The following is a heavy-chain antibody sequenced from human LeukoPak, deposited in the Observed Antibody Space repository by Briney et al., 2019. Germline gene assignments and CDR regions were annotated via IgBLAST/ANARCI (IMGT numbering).Heavy chain of an antibody. J-gene: IGHJ4*02. V-gene: IGHV3-21*01. CDR1: AFTFSSHS. CDR2: ISSNSSYI. CDR3: ARDTGYCSGGSCYSFTY. D-gene: IGHD2-15*01. Sequence: PGGSLRLSCAASAFTFSSHSMNWARQAPGKGLERVSSISSNSSYIYYADSVKGRFTISRDNAKNSLYLQMNSLRAEDTAVYYCARDTGYCSGGSCYSFTYWGQGTLVTVSS.